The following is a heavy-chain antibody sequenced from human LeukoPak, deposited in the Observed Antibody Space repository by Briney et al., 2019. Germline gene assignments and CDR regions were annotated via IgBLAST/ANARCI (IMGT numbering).Heavy chain of an antibody. CDR2: ISYDGSNK. CDR3: AKDLVRGVMSAYYYYGMDV. V-gene: IGHV3-30*18. CDR1: GFTFSSYG. D-gene: IGHD3-10*01. Sequence: GGSLRLSCAASGFTFSSYGMHWVRQAPGKGLEWVAVISYDGSNKYYADSVKGRFTTSRDNSKNTLYLQMNSLRAEDTAVYYCAKDLVRGVMSAYYYYGMDVWGQGTTVTVSS. J-gene: IGHJ6*02.